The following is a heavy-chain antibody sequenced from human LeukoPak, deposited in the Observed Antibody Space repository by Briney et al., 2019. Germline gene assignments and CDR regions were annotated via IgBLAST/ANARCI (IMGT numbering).Heavy chain of an antibody. CDR2: IDPNSGGT. V-gene: IGHV1-2*06. CDR3: ARGYDSSGYYYANY. CDR1: GYTFTGYY. Sequence: GASVKVSCKASGYTFTGYYMHWVRQAPGQGLEWMGRIDPNSGGTSYAQKFQGRVTMTRDTSISAAYMELSSLRSDDTAVYYCARGYDSSGYYYANYWGQGTLVTVSS. D-gene: IGHD3-22*01. J-gene: IGHJ4*02.